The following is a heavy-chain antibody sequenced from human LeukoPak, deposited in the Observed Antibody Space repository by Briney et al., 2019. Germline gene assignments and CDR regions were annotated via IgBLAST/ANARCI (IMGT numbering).Heavy chain of an antibody. D-gene: IGHD6-19*01. V-gene: IGHV7-4-1*02. Sequence: GSSVKVSCKASGGTFSSYAISWVRQAPGQGLEWMGWINTNTGNPTYAQGFTGRFVFSLDTSVSTAYLQISSLKAEDTAVYYCARGEYSSGWYIRVFDYWGQGTLVTVSS. CDR1: GGTFSSYA. J-gene: IGHJ4*02. CDR3: ARGEYSSGWYIRVFDY. CDR2: INTNTGNP.